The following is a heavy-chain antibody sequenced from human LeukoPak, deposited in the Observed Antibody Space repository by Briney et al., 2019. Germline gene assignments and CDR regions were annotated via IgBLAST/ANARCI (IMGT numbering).Heavy chain of an antibody. J-gene: IGHJ3*02. CDR3: AREIYCSASSCTGGVFDI. V-gene: IGHV3-53*01. Sequence: GSLRLSCAASGFTVGSSYMSWVRQAPGKGLEWVSVIYSGGSTYYADSVKGRFTISRDNSKNTLYLQMNSLRVEDTAVYYCAREIYCSASSCTGGVFDIWGQGTMVTVSS. CDR1: GFTVGSSY. CDR2: IYSGGST. D-gene: IGHD2-15*01.